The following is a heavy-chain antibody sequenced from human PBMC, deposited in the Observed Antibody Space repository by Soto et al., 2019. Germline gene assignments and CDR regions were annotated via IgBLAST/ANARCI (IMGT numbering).Heavy chain of an antibody. D-gene: IGHD3-10*01. CDR2: VYYNENT. CDR1: GASINNFAYY. V-gene: IGHV4-39*01. Sequence: LSLTCSVSGASINNFAYYWGWVRQPPGKGLEWIGTVYYNENTYYNPSLKSRVAISVDTAKNQFSLNLRSVTAADTAIYFCARRERYYGSPGWFDPWGQGTLVTVSS. CDR3: ARRERYYGSPGWFDP. J-gene: IGHJ5*01.